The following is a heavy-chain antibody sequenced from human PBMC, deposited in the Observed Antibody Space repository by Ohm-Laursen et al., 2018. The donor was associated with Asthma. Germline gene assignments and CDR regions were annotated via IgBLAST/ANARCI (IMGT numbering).Heavy chain of an antibody. CDR2: IYHSGFT. CDR1: GASVSNDNW. V-gene: IGHV4-4*02. D-gene: IGHD2-21*01. J-gene: IGHJ4*02. CDR3: VRHRAYSFDF. Sequence: SETLSLTCTVSGASVSNDNWWSWVRQPPGKGLEWIGEIYHSGFTNYRPSLQSRVAIFVDKSENRFSMRLTAVNAADTAVYYCVRHRAYSFDFWGQGIMVTVSS.